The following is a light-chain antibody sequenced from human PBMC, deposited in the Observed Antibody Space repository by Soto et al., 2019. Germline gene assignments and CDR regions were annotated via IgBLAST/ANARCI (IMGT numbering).Light chain of an antibody. Sequence: DIQLTQSPSTLSASVGDRVTITCRASQSLNNRLAWYQQKPGKAPKLLIYDASTLESGVSSRFSGTGSETECTLTITDLQADDLATYFCQQYDSVFTFGQGTRLEIK. CDR1: QSLNNR. CDR3: QQYDSVFT. CDR2: DAS. J-gene: IGKJ5*01. V-gene: IGKV1-5*01.